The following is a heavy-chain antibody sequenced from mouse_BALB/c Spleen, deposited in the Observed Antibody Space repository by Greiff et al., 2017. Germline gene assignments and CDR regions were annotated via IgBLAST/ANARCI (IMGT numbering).Heavy chain of an antibody. CDR2: ISSGSSTI. V-gene: IGHV5-17*02. CDR3: ARGGITTAYYAMDY. D-gene: IGHD2-4*01. Sequence: EVQRVESGGGLVQPGGSRKLSCAASGFTFSSFGMHWVRQAPEKGLEWVAYISSGSSTIYYADTVKGRFTISRDNPKNTLFLQMTSLRSEDTAMYYCARGGITTAYYAMDYWGQGTSVTVSS. CDR1: GFTFSSFG. J-gene: IGHJ4*01.